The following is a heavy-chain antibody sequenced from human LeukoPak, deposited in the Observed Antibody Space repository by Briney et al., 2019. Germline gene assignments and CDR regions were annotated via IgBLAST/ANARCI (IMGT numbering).Heavy chain of an antibody. CDR2: IYHSGST. CDR1: GGSISSGGYS. V-gene: IGHV4-30-2*01. CDR3: ARDYGGNSFYYYYMDV. J-gene: IGHJ6*03. D-gene: IGHD4-23*01. Sequence: SETLSLTCAVSGGSISSGGYSWSWIRQPPGKGLEWIGYIYHSGSTYYNPSLKSRVTISVDRSKNQFSLKLSSVTAADTAVYYCARDYGGNSFYYYYMDVWGKGTTVTVSS.